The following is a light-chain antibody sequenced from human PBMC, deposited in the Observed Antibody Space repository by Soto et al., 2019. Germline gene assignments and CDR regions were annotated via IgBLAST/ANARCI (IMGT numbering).Light chain of an antibody. CDR2: DAS. J-gene: IGKJ1*01. V-gene: IGKV1-5*01. Sequence: DIQMTQSPSTLSASVGDRVTITCRASQSVSRWLAWYQQKPGKAPKVLIWDASSLQRGVPSRFSGSGSGTEFTLTISSLQPDDFVTYYCQQYNDYSTWTFGQGTKVEIK. CDR3: QQYNDYSTWT. CDR1: QSVSRW.